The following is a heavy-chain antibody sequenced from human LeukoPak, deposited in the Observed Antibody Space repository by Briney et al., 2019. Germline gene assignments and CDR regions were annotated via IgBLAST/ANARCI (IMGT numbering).Heavy chain of an antibody. CDR2: INSGSTYT. CDR1: GFTFSSYM. D-gene: IGHD1-1*01. CDR3: ARSLTTLTYEGY. Sequence: GGSLRLSCVASGFTFSSYMMNWVRQAPGKGLEWVSSINSGSTYTYYTESVKGRFTVSRDNAKNSLFLQMNSLRAEDTAIYYCARSLTTLTYEGYWGQGTLVTVPS. J-gene: IGHJ4*02. V-gene: IGHV3-21*01.